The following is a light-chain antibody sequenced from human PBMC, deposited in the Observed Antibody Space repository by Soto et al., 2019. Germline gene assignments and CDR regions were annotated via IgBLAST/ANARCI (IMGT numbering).Light chain of an antibody. J-gene: IGLJ2*01. CDR2: DVN. V-gene: IGLV2-14*03. Sequence: QSALTQPASVSGSPGQSITLSCTGTSSDIGDYDYVSWYQRHPGKAPKLIIYDVNNRPSGVSDRFSGSKSGNTASLTISGLQAEAEADYYCTSYSSGSTHVIFGGGTKLTVL. CDR1: SSDIGDYDY. CDR3: TSYSSGSTHVI.